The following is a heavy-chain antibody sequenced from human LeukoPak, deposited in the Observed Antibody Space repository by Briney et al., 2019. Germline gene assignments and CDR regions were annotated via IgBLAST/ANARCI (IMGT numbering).Heavy chain of an antibody. CDR2: ISSSSSYI. Sequence: PGGSLRLSCAASGFTFSSYSMNWVRQAPGKGLEWVSSISSSSSYIYYADSVKGRFTISRDNAKNSLYLQMNSLRAEDTAVYYCAKSQQATTFVVGYMDVWGKGTTVTVSS. CDR3: AKSQQATTFVVGYMDV. J-gene: IGHJ6*03. V-gene: IGHV3-21*01. CDR1: GFTFSSYS. D-gene: IGHD2-21*01.